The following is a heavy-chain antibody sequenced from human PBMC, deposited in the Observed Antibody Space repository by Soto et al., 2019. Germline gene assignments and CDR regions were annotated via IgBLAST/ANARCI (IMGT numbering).Heavy chain of an antibody. CDR1: GASVSRDSAA. CDR2: IYCRSRCLI. CDR3: ARGSWDDVSGHYDIDV. J-gene: IGHJ6*03. D-gene: IGHD5-12*01. V-gene: IGHV6-1*01. Sequence: PSQTLSLTCAISGASVSRDSAAWNWFRQTPSRGLEWPGRIYCRSRCLISYEGSAISRSTISPDTSKNQFSLQLSSVTPEDTAVYYCARGSWDDVSGHYDIDVWDEGPSVTVSS.